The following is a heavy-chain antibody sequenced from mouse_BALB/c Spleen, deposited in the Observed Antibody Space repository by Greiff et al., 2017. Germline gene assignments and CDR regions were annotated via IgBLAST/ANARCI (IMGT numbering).Heavy chain of an antibody. Sequence: VQLVESGAELVRPGVSVKISCKGSGYTFTDYAMHWVKQSHAKSLEWIGVISTYYGDASYNQKFKGKATMTVDKSSSTAYMELARLTSEDSAIYYCARGGFTTATLFDYWGQGTTLTVPS. J-gene: IGHJ2*01. CDR2: ISTYYGDA. V-gene: IGHV1S137*01. CDR1: GYTFTDYA. D-gene: IGHD1-2*01. CDR3: ARGGFTTATLFDY.